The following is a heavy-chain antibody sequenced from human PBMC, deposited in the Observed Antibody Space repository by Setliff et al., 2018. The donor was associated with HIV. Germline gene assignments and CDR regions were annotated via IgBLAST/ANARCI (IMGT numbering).Heavy chain of an antibody. CDR2: MNPNSGNT. CDR3: ASSWSRVPYYGMDV. J-gene: IGHJ6*02. CDR1: GSTFSTYD. D-gene: IGHD6-13*01. Sequence: ASVKVSCKASGSTFSTYDIDWVRQAPGQGPEWMGWMNPNSGNTGYAPKLQGRVTMTRNTSISTAYMELSSLRSGDTAVYYCASSWSRVPYYGMDVWGQGTTVTVS. V-gene: IGHV1-8*01.